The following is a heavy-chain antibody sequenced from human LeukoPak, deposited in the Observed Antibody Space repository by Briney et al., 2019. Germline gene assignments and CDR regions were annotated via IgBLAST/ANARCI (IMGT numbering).Heavy chain of an antibody. CDR3: ARAYDFWSGYNFDY. D-gene: IGHD3-3*01. CDR2: IYYSGST. J-gene: IGHJ4*02. CDR1: GGSISSYY. Sequence: PSETLSLTCTVSGGSISSYYWSWIRQPPGKGLEWIGYIYYSGSTNYNPSLKSRVTISVDTSKNQFSLKLSSVTAADTAVYYCARAYDFWSGYNFDYWGQGTLVTVSS. V-gene: IGHV4-59*01.